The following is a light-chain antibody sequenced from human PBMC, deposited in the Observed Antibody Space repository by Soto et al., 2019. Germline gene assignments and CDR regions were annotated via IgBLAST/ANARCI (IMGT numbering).Light chain of an antibody. CDR1: SSDVGGYNH. V-gene: IGLV1-47*02. CDR2: SNN. J-gene: IGLJ2*01. Sequence: QSVLTQPASVSGSPGQSITISCTGTSSDVGGYNHVYWYQQLPGTAPKLLIYSNNQRPSGVPDRFSGSKSGTSASLAISGLRSEDEADYYCAAWDDSLSGPVFGGGTKLTVL. CDR3: AAWDDSLSGPV.